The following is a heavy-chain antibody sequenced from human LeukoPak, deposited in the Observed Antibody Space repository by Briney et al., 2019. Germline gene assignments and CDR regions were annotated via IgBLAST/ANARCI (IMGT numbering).Heavy chain of an antibody. V-gene: IGHV3-30*02. J-gene: IGHJ5*02. Sequence: GGSLRLSCAASGFTFSSYGMHWVRQAPGKGLEWVAFIRYDGSNKYYADSVKGRFTISRDNSKNTLYLQMNSLRAEDTAVYYCARDVGYSSSWYQNGWFDPWGQGTLVTVSS. CDR3: ARDVGYSSSWYQNGWFDP. CDR1: GFTFSSYG. D-gene: IGHD6-13*01. CDR2: IRYDGSNK.